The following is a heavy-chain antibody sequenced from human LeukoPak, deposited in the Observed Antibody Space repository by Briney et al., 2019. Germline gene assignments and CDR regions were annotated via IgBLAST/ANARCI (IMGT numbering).Heavy chain of an antibody. D-gene: IGHD6-19*01. CDR3: ASSAVAGDDY. CDR2: INHSGST. CDR1: GGSFSGYY. J-gene: IGHJ4*02. Sequence: SETLSLTCAVYGGSFSGYYWSWIRQPPGKGLEWIGEINHSGSTNYNPSLKIRVTISVDTSKNQFSLKLSPVTAADTAVYYCASSAVAGDDYWGQGTLVTVSS. V-gene: IGHV4-34*01.